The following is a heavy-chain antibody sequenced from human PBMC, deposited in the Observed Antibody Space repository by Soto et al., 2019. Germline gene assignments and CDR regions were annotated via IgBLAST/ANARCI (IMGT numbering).Heavy chain of an antibody. Sequence: QVQLVESGRGVVQPGGSLRLSCAASGFTFGRHGMHWVRQAPGKGLEWVAVIGSDGRRDSYADSVKGRFTISRDNGQNTLYLQMNSLRAEDTAVYYCARDDDYGDNGLDYWGQGTLVTVSS. CDR3: ARDDDYGDNGLDY. D-gene: IGHD4-17*01. CDR2: IGSDGRRD. CDR1: GFTFGRHG. J-gene: IGHJ4*02. V-gene: IGHV3-33*01.